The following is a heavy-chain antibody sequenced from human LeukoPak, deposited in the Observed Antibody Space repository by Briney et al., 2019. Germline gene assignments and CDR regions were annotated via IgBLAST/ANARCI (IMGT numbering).Heavy chain of an antibody. CDR1: GYTFTSYG. Sequence: ASVKVSCKASGYTFTSYGISWVRQAPGQGLEWMGWISAYNGNTNYAQKLQGRVTMTTDTSTSTAYMELRSLRSDDTAVYYCARVMGGDHIVVVGVDYWGQGTLVTVSS. V-gene: IGHV1-18*01. D-gene: IGHD2-21*01. J-gene: IGHJ4*02. CDR3: ARVMGGDHIVVVGVDY. CDR2: ISAYNGNT.